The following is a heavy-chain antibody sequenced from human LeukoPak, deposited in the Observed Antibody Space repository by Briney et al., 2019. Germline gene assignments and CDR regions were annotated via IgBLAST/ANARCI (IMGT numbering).Heavy chain of an antibody. V-gene: IGHV4-34*01. J-gene: IGHJ6*03. Sequence: SETLSLTCAVYGGSFSGYYWSWIRQPPGKGLEWIGEINHSGSTNYNPSLKSRVTISVDTSKNQFSLKLSSVTAADTAVYYCARIYDYYYYYMDAWGKGTTVTVSS. CDR2: INHSGST. CDR1: GGSFSGYY. D-gene: IGHD2/OR15-2a*01. CDR3: ARIYDYYYYYMDA.